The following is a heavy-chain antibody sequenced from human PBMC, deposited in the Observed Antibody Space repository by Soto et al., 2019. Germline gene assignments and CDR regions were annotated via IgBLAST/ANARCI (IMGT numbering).Heavy chain of an antibody. D-gene: IGHD2-2*01. CDR2: LYYSGTS. V-gene: IGHV4-59*08. CDR1: GDSISGSY. J-gene: IGHJ4*02. CDR3: ARGHRGDMPIVPAATHYYDF. Sequence: PSETLSLTCTVSGDSISGSYWSWIRQPPGKGLEWIGYLYYSGTSKYNPSLRSRVTISVDTSKNQFSLRLSSVTASDTAVYYCARGHRGDMPIVPAATHYYDFWGQGTLVTVSS.